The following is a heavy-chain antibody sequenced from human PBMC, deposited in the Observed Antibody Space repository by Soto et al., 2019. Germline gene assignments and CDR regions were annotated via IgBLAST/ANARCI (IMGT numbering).Heavy chain of an antibody. D-gene: IGHD3-22*01. CDR1: GYTFTTYG. V-gene: IGHV1-18*01. CDR2: INPNSGHT. CDR3: ARGQVVIFDNWFDP. Sequence: QIQLLQSGAEVKKPGTSVKVSCQASGYTFTTYGIIWVRQAPGQGLEWMGWINPNSGHTNYAQNLQDRATMTTDTSTNTAYMELRSLRSDDTAVYFCARGQVVIFDNWFDPWGQGTLVTVSS. J-gene: IGHJ5*02.